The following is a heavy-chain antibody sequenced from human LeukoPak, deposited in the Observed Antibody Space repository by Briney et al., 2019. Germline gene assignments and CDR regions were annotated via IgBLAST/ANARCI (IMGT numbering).Heavy chain of an antibody. J-gene: IGHJ4*02. D-gene: IGHD3-22*01. CDR2: IRYDGSNK. V-gene: IGHV3-30*02. CDR1: GFTFSSYG. Sequence: GGSLRLSCAASGFTFSSYGMHWVRQAPGKGLEWVAFIRYDGSNKYYADSVKGRFIISRDNSKNTLYLQMNSLRAEDTAVYYCAKELSQTYYYDSSGTIPDYWGQGTLVTVSS. CDR3: AKELSQTYYYDSSGTIPDY.